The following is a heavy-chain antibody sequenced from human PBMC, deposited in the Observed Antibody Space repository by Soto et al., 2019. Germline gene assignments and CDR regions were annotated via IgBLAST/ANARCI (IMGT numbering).Heavy chain of an antibody. CDR3: ARDDENALEYHYYYMDV. Sequence: SQTLSLTCVISGDSVSSNSAAWNWIRQSPSRGLEWLGRTYYRSRWYNDYAVSVRSRITVNADTSKNQFSLHLNSVTPEDTAVYYCARDDENALEYHYYYMDVWGKGTTVTVSS. CDR2: TYYRSRWYN. J-gene: IGHJ6*03. D-gene: IGHD1-1*01. CDR1: GDSVSSNSAA. V-gene: IGHV6-1*01.